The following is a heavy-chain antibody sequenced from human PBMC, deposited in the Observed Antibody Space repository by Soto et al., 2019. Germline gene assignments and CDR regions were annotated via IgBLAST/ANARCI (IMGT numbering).Heavy chain of an antibody. Sequence: SETLSLTCTVSNGSVSSGTYSWSWVRQPPGKGLEWIGYIYYSGTTYYTPSLKSRLTMSMDRANDHFSLNLTSVTAADTAGYFCARGPYYYGMDVWGQGITVTVSS. CDR2: IYYSGTT. V-gene: IGHV4-30-2*01. J-gene: IGHJ6*02. CDR1: NGSVSSGTYS. CDR3: ARGPYYYGMDV.